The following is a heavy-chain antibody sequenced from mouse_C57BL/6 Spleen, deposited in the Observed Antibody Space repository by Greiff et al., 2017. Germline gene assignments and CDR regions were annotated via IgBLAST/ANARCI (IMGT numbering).Heavy chain of an antibody. CDR1: GYTFTDYE. CDR2: IDPETGGT. CDR3: TRRPFAY. J-gene: IGHJ3*01. Sequence: VKLQQSGAELVRPGASVTLSCKASGYTFTDYEMHWVKQTPVHGLEWIGAIDPETGGTAYNQKFKGKAILTADKSSSTAYMELRSLTSEDSAVYYCTRRPFAYWGQGTLVTVSA. V-gene: IGHV1-15*01.